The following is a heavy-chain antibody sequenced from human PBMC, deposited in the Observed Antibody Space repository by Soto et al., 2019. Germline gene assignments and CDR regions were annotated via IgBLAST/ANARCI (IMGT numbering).Heavy chain of an antibody. Sequence: EVQLVESGGGLVKPGESLRVSCAASGFTFSHYSLHWVRQAPGKGLEWVSSISGSSTYIYYADRVKGRFTISRDNAKNSLYLRMDRLRAEDTAVYYCARGDGTGLYNSGWSPRYWGQGTLVTVSS. D-gene: IGHD6-19*01. CDR2: ISGSSTYI. CDR1: GFTFSHYS. J-gene: IGHJ4*02. V-gene: IGHV3-21*04. CDR3: ARGDGTGLYNSGWSPRY.